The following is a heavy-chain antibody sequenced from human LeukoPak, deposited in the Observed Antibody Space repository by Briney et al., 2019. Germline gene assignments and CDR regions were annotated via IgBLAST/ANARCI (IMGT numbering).Heavy chain of an antibody. CDR2: ISGSGGST. D-gene: IGHD3-10*01. J-gene: IGHJ4*02. CDR1: GFTFSSYA. CDR3: AKARIWFSESTDY. Sequence: SGGSLRLSCAASGFTFSSYAMSWVRQAPGKGLEWVSAISGSGGSTYYADSVKGRFTISRDNSKNKLYLQMNSLRAEDTAVYYCAKARIWFSESTDYWGQGTLVTVSS. V-gene: IGHV3-23*01.